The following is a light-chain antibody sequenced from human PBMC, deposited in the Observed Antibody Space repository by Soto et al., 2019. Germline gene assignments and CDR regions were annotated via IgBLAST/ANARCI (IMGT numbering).Light chain of an antibody. V-gene: IGKV3-20*01. J-gene: IGKJ1*01. CDR3: QHYNSYSEA. Sequence: EIVLTQTPCTLSLFAGERASLSGISSQNIGSTYLAWFQQKPGQAPRLLMYGASSRATGIPDRFSGSGSGTDFTLTISRLEPEDFATYYCQHYNSYSEAFGQGTKVDI. CDR1: QNIGSTY. CDR2: GAS.